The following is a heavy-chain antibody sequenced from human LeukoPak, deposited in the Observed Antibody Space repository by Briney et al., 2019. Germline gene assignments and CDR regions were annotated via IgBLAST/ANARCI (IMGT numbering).Heavy chain of an antibody. J-gene: IGHJ3*02. CDR2: IKADGSEK. CDR1: GFSFSNYW. D-gene: IGHD2-21*01. CDR3: ARDLDTYVMLIAYDTFDI. V-gene: IGHV3-7*01. Sequence: GGSLRLSCEASGFSFSNYWMTWVRQAPGKGLEWVANIKADGSEKHYVDSVKGRFTISRDNAKNSLFLQMNSLRVEDTAVYYCARDLDTYVMLIAYDTFDIWGQGTMVTVSP.